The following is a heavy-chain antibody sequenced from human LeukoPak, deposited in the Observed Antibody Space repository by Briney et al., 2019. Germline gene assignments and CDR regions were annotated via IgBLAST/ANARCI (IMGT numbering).Heavy chain of an antibody. CDR2: LRSDGSDK. Sequence: RGSLRLSCAASGFSFSSYGMHWVRQAPGKGLEWVAFLRSDGSDKYYADSVKGRFTISRDNSKNTVYLQMNSLRAEDTAVYYCASEVARGYWGQGTLVTVSS. J-gene: IGHJ4*02. CDR3: ASEVARGY. D-gene: IGHD2-21*01. CDR1: GFSFSSYG. V-gene: IGHV3-30*02.